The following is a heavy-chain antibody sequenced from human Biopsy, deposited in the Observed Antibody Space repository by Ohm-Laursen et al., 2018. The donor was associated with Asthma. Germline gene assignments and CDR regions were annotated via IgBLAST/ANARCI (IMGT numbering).Heavy chain of an antibody. CDR3: ARSSHINWGGYFDY. CDR2: IIPIFGTA. D-gene: IGHD7-27*01. CDR1: GGTFSSYA. Sequence: AASVTVSCKTSGGTFSSYAISWVRQAPGQGLEWMGGIIPIFGTANYAQKFQGRVTITADESTSTAYMELSSLRSEDTAVYYCARSSHINWGGYFDYWGQGTLVTVSS. V-gene: IGHV1-69*13. J-gene: IGHJ4*02.